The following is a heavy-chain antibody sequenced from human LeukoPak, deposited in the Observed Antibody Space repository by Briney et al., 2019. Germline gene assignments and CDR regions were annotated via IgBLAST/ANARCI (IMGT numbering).Heavy chain of an antibody. D-gene: IGHD3-22*01. Sequence: ASVKVSCKASGYTFTGYYMHWVRQAPGQGLEWMGRINPNSGGTNYAQKFQGRVTKTRDTSISTAYMELSRLRSDDTAVYYCASQYYYDSSGYSYGAFDIWGQGTMVTVSS. CDR1: GYTFTGYY. J-gene: IGHJ3*02. V-gene: IGHV1-2*06. CDR3: ASQYYYDSSGYSYGAFDI. CDR2: INPNSGGT.